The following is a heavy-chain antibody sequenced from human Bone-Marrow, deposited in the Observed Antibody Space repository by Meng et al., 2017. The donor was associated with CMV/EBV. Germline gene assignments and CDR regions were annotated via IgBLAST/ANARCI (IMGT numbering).Heavy chain of an antibody. CDR3: AKDQEGDYFDY. CDR2: ISSSSRYI. J-gene: IGHJ4*02. V-gene: IGHV3-21*01. Sequence: GGSLRLSCTASGFMFSGYSMNWVRQAPGKGLEWVSMISSSSRYIYYADSVKGRFTISRDNAENSLYLQMNNLRVDDTAVYYCAKDQEGDYFDYWGQGTLVTVSS. CDR1: GFMFSGYS.